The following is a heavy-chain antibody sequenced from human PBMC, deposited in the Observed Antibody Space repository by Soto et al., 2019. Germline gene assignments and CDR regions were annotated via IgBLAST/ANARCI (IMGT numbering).Heavy chain of an antibody. V-gene: IGHV3-21*01. Sequence: RLSCAASGFTFSSYPMNWVRQAPGRGLEWVSSISSSSSYRYYADSVKGRFTISRDNAKYSLYLQMNSLRAEDTAVYYCARAQSLERSYGMDVWGQGTTVTVSS. CDR2: ISSSSSYR. D-gene: IGHD1-1*01. J-gene: IGHJ6*02. CDR3: ARAQSLERSYGMDV. CDR1: GFTFSSYP.